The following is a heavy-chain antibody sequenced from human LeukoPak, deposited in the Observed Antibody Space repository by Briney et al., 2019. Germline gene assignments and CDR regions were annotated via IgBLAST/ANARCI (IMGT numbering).Heavy chain of an antibody. CDR3: ARGFDAHNAFDI. D-gene: IGHD3-9*01. V-gene: IGHV4-30-4*01. CDR2: IYYSGST. J-gene: IGHJ3*02. CDR1: GGSISSSGYY. Sequence: SETLSLTCTVSGGSISSSGYYWSWIRQPPGKGLEWIGYIYYSGSTSYNPSLKSRVTISVDTSKNQFSLKLTSVTAADTAVYYCARGFDAHNAFDIWGQGTMVTVSS.